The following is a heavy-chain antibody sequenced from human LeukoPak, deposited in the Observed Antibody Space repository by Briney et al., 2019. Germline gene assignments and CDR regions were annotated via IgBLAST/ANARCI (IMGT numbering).Heavy chain of an antibody. CDR1: GFTFSSYW. CDR3: ARLENSGSPRGTDN. J-gene: IGHJ4*02. CDR2: IKQDGSEK. V-gene: IGHV3-7*01. Sequence: GGSLRLSCAASGFTFSSYWMSWVRQAPGKGLEWVANIKQDGSEKHYVDSVEGRFTISRDNAKNSLYLQMNSLKAEDTAVYSCARLENSGSPRGTDNWGQGTLVTVSS. D-gene: IGHD1-26*01.